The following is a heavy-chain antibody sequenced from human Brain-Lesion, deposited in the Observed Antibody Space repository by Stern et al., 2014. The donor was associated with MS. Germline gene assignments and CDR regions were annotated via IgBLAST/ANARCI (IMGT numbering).Heavy chain of an antibody. J-gene: IGHJ4*02. V-gene: IGHV1-24*01. CDR1: GYTLTELS. CDR3: AALSPGAGGNYYRHFDY. D-gene: IGHD1-26*01. CDR2: FYPEDGET. Sequence: QVQLVESGAEVQKPGASVKVSCQVSGYTLTELSMHWVRQAPSKGLEGIGGFYPEDGETIYAQKFQGRVSMTEDTSTDTAYMELSSLRSEDTAVYSCAALSPGAGGNYYRHFDYWGQGTLVPVSS.